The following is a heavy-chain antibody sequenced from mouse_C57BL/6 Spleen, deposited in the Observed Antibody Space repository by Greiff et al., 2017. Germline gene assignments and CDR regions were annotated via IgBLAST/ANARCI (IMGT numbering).Heavy chain of an antibody. V-gene: IGHV1-80*01. CDR3: EREGSGPYDFDY. CDR1: GYAFSSYW. Sequence: QVQLQQSGAELVKPGASVKISCKASGYAFSSYWMNWVKQRPGKGLEWIGQIYPGDGDTNYNGKFKGKATLTADKSSSTAYMQLSSLTSEDSAVYFCEREGSGPYDFDYWGQGTTLTVSS. D-gene: IGHD2-14*01. J-gene: IGHJ2*01. CDR2: IYPGDGDT.